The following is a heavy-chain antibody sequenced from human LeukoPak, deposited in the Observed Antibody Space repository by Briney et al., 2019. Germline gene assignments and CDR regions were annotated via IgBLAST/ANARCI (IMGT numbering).Heavy chain of an antibody. V-gene: IGHV1-2*02. Sequence: ASVKVSCKGSGYTFTDSYLHWVRQAPGQGLEWMGWINPKIGGTNYAQKFQGRVTMTRDTSISTAYMELSRLRSDGTAIYYCARGRAVSGTGGYWGQGTLVTVSS. D-gene: IGHD6-19*01. CDR2: INPKIGGT. CDR1: GYTFTDSY. CDR3: ARGRAVSGTGGY. J-gene: IGHJ4*02.